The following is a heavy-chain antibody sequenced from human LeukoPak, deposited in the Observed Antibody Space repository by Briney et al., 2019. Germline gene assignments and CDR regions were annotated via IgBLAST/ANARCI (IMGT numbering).Heavy chain of an antibody. CDR1: GFTFSSYE. Sequence: GGSLRLSCAASGFTFSSYEMNWVRQAPGKGLEWVSYISSSGSTIYYADSVKGRFTISRDNAKNSLYLQMNSLRAEDTAVYYCARDRRYCGGDCHLYFGYWGQGTLVTVSS. V-gene: IGHV3-48*03. CDR3: ARDRRYCGGDCHLYFGY. J-gene: IGHJ4*02. D-gene: IGHD2-21*01. CDR2: ISSSGSTI.